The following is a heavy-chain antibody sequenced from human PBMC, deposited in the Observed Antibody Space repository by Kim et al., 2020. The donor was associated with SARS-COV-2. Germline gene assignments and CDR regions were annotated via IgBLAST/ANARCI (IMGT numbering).Heavy chain of an antibody. D-gene: IGHD3-22*01. J-gene: IGHJ4*02. CDR2: INAGNGNT. CDR3: ARKNLRNYYDSSGLLLAIDY. V-gene: IGHV1-3*01. CDR1: GYTFTSYA. Sequence: ASVKVSCKASGYTFTSYAMHWVRQAPGQRLEWMGWINAGNGNTKYSQKFQGRVTITRDTSASTAYMELSSLRSEDTAVYYCARKNLRNYYDSSGLLLAIDYWGQGTLVTVSS.